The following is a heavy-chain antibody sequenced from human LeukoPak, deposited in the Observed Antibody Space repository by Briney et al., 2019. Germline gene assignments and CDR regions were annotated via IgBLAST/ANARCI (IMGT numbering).Heavy chain of an antibody. CDR3: ARSTDGYNGNYYSD. V-gene: IGHV1-46*01. CDR1: AYTLGTYY. J-gene: IGHJ6*02. D-gene: IGHD5-24*01. CDR2: TNPNGRT. Sequence: GASVKVSCKPSAYTLGTYYIHWLRQAPGQGLEWMGITNPNGRTTYAQKFLGRVTMTRDTSTSTVYMELSTLRSEDTAVYYCARSTDGYNGNYYSDWGQGTTVTVSS.